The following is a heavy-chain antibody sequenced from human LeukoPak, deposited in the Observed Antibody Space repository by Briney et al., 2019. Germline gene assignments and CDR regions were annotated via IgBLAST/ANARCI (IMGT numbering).Heavy chain of an antibody. D-gene: IGHD6-19*01. V-gene: IGHV3-23*01. CDR1: GFTFSSYA. CDR3: AKGLSGWSPFDP. CDR2: ISGSGGST. J-gene: IGHJ5*02. Sequence: HPGGSLRLSCAASGFTFSSYAMSWVRQAPGKGLEWVSAISGSGGSTYYADSVKGRFTISRDNSKNTLYLQMNSLRAEDAAVYYCAKGLSGWSPFDPWGQGTLVTVSS.